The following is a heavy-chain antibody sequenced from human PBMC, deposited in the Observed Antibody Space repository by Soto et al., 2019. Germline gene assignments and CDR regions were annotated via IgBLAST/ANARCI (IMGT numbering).Heavy chain of an antibody. J-gene: IGHJ3*02. Sequence: GGSLRLSCAASGFTFSSYAMSWVRQAPGKGLEWVSAISGSGGSTYYADSVKGRFTISRDNSKNTLYLQMNSLRAEDTAVYYCAKTSLNWNDGPDAFDIWGQGTMVTVSS. D-gene: IGHD1-20*01. CDR1: GFTFSSYA. CDR2: ISGSGGST. V-gene: IGHV3-23*01. CDR3: AKTSLNWNDGPDAFDI.